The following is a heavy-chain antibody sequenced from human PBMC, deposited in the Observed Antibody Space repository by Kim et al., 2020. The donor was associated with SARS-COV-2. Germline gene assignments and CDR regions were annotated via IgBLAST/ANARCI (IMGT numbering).Heavy chain of an antibody. J-gene: IGHJ6*02. CDR3: ARGYGSGSYYKGGLSYYYYGMDV. D-gene: IGHD3-10*01. Sequence: GGSLRLSCAASGFTFSSYDMHWVRQATGKGLEWVSAIGTAGDTYYPGSVKGRFTISRENAKNSLYLQMNSLRAGDTAVYYCARGYGSGSYYKGGLSYYYYGMDVWGQGTTVTVSS. V-gene: IGHV3-13*04. CDR2: IGTAGDT. CDR1: GFTFSSYD.